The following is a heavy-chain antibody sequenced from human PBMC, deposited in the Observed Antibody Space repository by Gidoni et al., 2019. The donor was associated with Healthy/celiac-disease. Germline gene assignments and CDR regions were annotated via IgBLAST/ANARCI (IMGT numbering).Heavy chain of an antibody. Sequence: QVQLQQWGAGLLKPSETLSRTCAVYGGSFSGYYWSWIRQPPGKGLEWIGEINHSGSTNYNPSLKSRVTISVDTSKNQFSLKLSSVTAADTAVYYCARGLTQYQLLFRYYYYGMDVWGQGTTVTVSS. CDR1: GGSFSGYY. V-gene: IGHV4-34*01. CDR2: INHSGST. J-gene: IGHJ6*02. CDR3: ARGLTQYQLLFRYYYYGMDV. D-gene: IGHD2-2*01.